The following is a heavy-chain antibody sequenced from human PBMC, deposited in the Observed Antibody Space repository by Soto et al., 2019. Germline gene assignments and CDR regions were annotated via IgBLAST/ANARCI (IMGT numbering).Heavy chain of an antibody. CDR3: AKATTNGGWFNPFDS. D-gene: IGHD6-19*01. Sequence: GGSLRLSCAAPGFTFSIYALHWVRQAPGKGLEWVAVMSPNGNNQYYADSVKGRFTISRDTSKSTLYLQMTSLRPDDTAVYYCAKATTNGGWFNPFDSWGQGALVTVSS. CDR1: GFTFSIYA. J-gene: IGHJ4*02. CDR2: MSPNGNNQ. V-gene: IGHV3-30-3*01.